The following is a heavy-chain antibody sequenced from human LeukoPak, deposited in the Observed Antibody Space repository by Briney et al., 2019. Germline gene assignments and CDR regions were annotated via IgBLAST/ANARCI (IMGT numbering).Heavy chain of an antibody. D-gene: IGHD3-10*01. CDR1: GGTFSSYA. Sequence: ASVKVSCKASGGTFSSYAISWVRQAPGQGLEWMGGINPIFGTANYAQKFQGRVTITADESTSTAYMELSSLRSEDTAVYYCARDIGSYYGSGAHFDPWGQGTLVPVSS. J-gene: IGHJ5*02. V-gene: IGHV1-69*13. CDR3: ARDIGSYYGSGAHFDP. CDR2: INPIFGTA.